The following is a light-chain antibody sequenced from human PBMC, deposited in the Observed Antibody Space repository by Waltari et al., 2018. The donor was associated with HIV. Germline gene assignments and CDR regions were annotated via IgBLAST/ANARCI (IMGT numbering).Light chain of an antibody. V-gene: IGLV3-1*01. Sequence: SYELTQPPSVSVSPGQTASITCSGDKLGDKYTSWYQQIPGQSPVLVIYQDNKRPSGIPERFSGSNSGNTATLTISGTQAMDEADYYCQAWDSSTVVFGGGTKLTVL. CDR2: QDN. CDR3: QAWDSSTVV. CDR1: KLGDKY. J-gene: IGLJ2*01.